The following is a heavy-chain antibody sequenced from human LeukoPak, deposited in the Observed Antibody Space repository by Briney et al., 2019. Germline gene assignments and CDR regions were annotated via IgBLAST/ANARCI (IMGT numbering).Heavy chain of an antibody. CDR1: GFTFSSYA. Sequence: GGSLRLSCAASGFTFSSYAMSWVRQAPGKGLEWVSAISGSGGSTYYADSVKGRFTISRDNSKNTLYLQMNSLRAEDTAVYYCAKSHKTVVVITNPIDYWGQGTLVPVSS. CDR2: ISGSGGST. V-gene: IGHV3-23*01. J-gene: IGHJ4*02. CDR3: AKSHKTVVVITNPIDY. D-gene: IGHD3-22*01.